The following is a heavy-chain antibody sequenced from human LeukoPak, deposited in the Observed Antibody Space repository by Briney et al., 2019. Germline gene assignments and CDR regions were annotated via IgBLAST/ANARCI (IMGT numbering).Heavy chain of an antibody. CDR3: ARERPSMRFGELSIDP. CDR2: IFHSGNS. J-gene: IGHJ5*02. D-gene: IGHD3-10*01. V-gene: IGHV4-38-2*02. Sequence: SETLSLTCTVSGYSMSSGYYWGWIRQPPGKGLQWIGSIFHSGNSYYNPSLKSRVTMSVDTSKNQFSLKLSSVTAADTAVYYCARERPSMRFGELSIDPWGQGTLVTVSS. CDR1: GYSMSSGYY.